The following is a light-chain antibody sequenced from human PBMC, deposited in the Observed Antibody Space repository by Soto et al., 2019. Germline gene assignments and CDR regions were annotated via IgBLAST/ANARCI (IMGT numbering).Light chain of an antibody. V-gene: IGKV1-39*01. J-gene: IGKJ3*01. CDR2: AAS. CDR1: QSISSY. Sequence: DIQMTQSPSSLSASVGDRVTITCRASQSISSYLNWYQQKPGKAPNLLIYAASSFQSGVPSRFSGSGSGTDFTLTISSLQHEDFGTYDYQHIYSTLPFTFGPGTKVDIK. CDR3: QHIYSTLPFT.